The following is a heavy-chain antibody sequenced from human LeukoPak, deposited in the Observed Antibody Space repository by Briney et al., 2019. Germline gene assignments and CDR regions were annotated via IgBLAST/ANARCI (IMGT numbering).Heavy chain of an antibody. D-gene: IGHD5-12*01. Sequence: SETLSLTCTVSGGSISSYYWSWIRQPPGKGLEWIGYIYYSGSTYYNPSLKSRVTISVDTSKNQFSLKLSSVTAADTAVYYCARHGLGIVATIVDYWGQGTLVTVSS. CDR1: GGSISSYY. CDR3: ARHGLGIVATIVDY. J-gene: IGHJ4*02. V-gene: IGHV4-59*08. CDR2: IYYSGST.